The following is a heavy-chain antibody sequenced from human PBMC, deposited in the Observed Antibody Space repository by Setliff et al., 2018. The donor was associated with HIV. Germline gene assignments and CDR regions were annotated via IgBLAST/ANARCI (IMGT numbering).Heavy chain of an antibody. D-gene: IGHD6-19*01. CDR1: GYTFTSYD. CDR3: GRGAWYTSGWYSSRYMDV. J-gene: IGHJ6*03. V-gene: IGHV1-8*02. Sequence: ASVKVSCKASGYTFTSYDINWVRQATGQGLEWMGWMNPNSGNTGYAQKFQGRVTMTRNTSITTAYMELSSLRSDDTAVYYCGRGAWYTSGWYSSRYMDVWGKGTTVTVSS. CDR2: MNPNSGNT.